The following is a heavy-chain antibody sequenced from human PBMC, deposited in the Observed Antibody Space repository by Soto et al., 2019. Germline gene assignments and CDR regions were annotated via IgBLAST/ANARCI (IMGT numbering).Heavy chain of an antibody. J-gene: IGHJ5*02. D-gene: IGHD3-3*01. CDR3: ARLVMYYDFGSGYYRSLWSDP. CDR1: GGSFSGYY. Sequence: SETLSLTCAVYGGSFSGYYWSWIRQPPWRGLEGIGEVNHSGITNYNPSLKSRVTISVATSKNKFSLKLSSVTAADTAVYSCARLVMYYDFGSGYYRSLWSDPWGQGTLVTVS. V-gene: IGHV4-34*01. CDR2: VNHSGIT.